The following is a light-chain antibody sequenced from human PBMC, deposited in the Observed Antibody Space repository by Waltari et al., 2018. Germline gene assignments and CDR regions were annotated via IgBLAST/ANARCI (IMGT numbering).Light chain of an antibody. J-gene: IGKJ1*01. CDR3: QKYGTLPAT. V-gene: IGKV3-20*01. CDR2: DAA. CDR1: QSISRN. Sequence: ELMLTQSPGILSLSPGERPTLSCRASQSISRNLAWYQQKPGPAPRLLIYDAASRATGIPDRFSGSGSGTDFSLTISRLEPEDYAVYYCQKYGTLPATFGQGTKVEIK.